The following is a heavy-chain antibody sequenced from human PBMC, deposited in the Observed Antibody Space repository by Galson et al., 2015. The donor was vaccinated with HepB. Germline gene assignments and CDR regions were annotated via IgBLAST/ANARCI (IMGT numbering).Heavy chain of an antibody. Sequence: SCKASGYTFTTYAINWVRQAPGQGLEWMGWINTNTGNPTYAQAFTGRFVFSLDTSVSTAYLQISSLKAEDTAVYYCARYNYDNSGANWLDPWGQGTLVTVSS. CDR1: GYTFTTYA. CDR2: INTNTGNP. CDR3: ARYNYDNSGANWLDP. D-gene: IGHD3-22*01. V-gene: IGHV7-4-1*02. J-gene: IGHJ5*02.